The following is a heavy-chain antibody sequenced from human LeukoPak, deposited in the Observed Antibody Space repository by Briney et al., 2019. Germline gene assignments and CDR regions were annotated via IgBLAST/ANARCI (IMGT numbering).Heavy chain of an antibody. Sequence: PSETLSLTCTVSGGSISGYYWSWIRQSPGKGLEWIGYIYYSGSTNYNPSLKSRVTMSVDTSKNHFSLKLSSVTAADTAVYYCTKGITGTTWVFDYWGQGSLVTVSS. CDR1: GGSISGYY. D-gene: IGHD1-20*01. CDR2: IYYSGST. J-gene: IGHJ4*02. V-gene: IGHV4-59*01. CDR3: TKGITGTTWVFDY.